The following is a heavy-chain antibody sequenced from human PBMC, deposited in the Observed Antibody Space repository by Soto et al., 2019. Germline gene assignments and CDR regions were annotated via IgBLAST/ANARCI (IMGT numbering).Heavy chain of an antibody. CDR1: GGSISSYY. V-gene: IGHV4-59*01. J-gene: IGHJ3*02. Sequence: PETLSLTCTVSGGSISSYYWRWIRQPPGKGLEWIGYIYYSGSTNYNPSLKSRVTISVDTSKNQFSLKLSSVTAADTAVYYCARSPYYYDSRASDRAFDIWGQGTMVTVSS. CDR2: IYYSGST. D-gene: IGHD3-22*01. CDR3: ARSPYYYDSRASDRAFDI.